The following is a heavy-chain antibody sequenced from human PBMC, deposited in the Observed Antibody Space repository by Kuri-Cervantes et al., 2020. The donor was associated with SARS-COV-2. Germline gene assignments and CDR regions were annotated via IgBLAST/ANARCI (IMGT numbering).Heavy chain of an antibody. J-gene: IGHJ4*02. CDR2: LWYDGSKK. Sequence: GGSLRLSCAASGFSFSTYGMHWVRQAPGKGLEWVALLWYDGSKKYYADSVKGRFTISRDNSKNTLYLQMNSLRAEDTAVYYCAKGGYSYGYAGHFDYWGQGTLVTVSS. V-gene: IGHV3-30*02. D-gene: IGHD5-18*01. CDR1: GFSFSTYG. CDR3: AKGGYSYGYAGHFDY.